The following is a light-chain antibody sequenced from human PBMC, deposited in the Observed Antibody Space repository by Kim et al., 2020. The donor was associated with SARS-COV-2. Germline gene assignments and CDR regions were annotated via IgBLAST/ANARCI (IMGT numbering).Light chain of an antibody. CDR1: QSVSSY. V-gene: IGKV3-11*01. CDR3: QQRNNWYS. J-gene: IGKJ2*03. CDR2: DAS. Sequence: LSLSPGESATHSCRASQSVSSYLAWYQQKPGQAPRLLIFDASNRATGIPARFSGSGSGTDFTLTISSLEPEDFAVYYCQQRNNWYSFGQGTKLEIK.